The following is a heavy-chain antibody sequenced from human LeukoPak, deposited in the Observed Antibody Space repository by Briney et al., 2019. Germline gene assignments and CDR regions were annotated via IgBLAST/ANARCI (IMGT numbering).Heavy chain of an antibody. D-gene: IGHD5-18*01. J-gene: IGHJ6*02. CDR1: GGSISSGGYY. V-gene: IGHV4-31*03. CDR2: IYYSGST. CDR3: ARIVLYSYGQYYYGMDV. Sequence: SETLSLTCIVSGGSISSGGYYWSWIRQHPGKGLEWIGNIYYSGSTNYNPSLKSRVTISVDTSKNQFSLKLSSVTAADTAVYYCARIVLYSYGQYYYGMDVWGQGTTVTVSS.